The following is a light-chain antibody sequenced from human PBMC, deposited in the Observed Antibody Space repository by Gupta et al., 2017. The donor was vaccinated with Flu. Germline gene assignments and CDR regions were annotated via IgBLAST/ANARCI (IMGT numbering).Light chain of an antibody. CDR3: AAGDDIRSCRV. CDR1: SPNVGSNY. J-gene: IGLJ2*01. V-gene: IGLV1-47*01. Sequence: QSVLTQPPSASAAPGQRVTITCSRSSPNVGSNYVCWYQQRPGTAPNLLIYRNNQRPAGVPDRFSGSKSGTAASLAISGLRADDDADYYCAAGDDIRSCRVFGGGTKLTVL. CDR2: RNN.